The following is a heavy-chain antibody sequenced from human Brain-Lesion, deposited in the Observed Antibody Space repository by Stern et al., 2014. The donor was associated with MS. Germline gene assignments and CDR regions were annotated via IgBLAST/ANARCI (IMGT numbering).Heavy chain of an antibody. CDR3: ARGRVVPGFQYYATDV. D-gene: IGHD2-2*01. V-gene: IGHV4-61*02. Sequence: VQLVESVPGLVKPSQTLSLSCTVSGGSISSGGYYWSWIRQPAGKGLEWIGRIFNSGSTSYNPSLKSRVTISIDTSKNQFSLRLNSMTAADTAVYYCARGRVVPGFQYYATDVWGQGTTVIVSS. CDR2: IFNSGST. CDR1: GGSISSGGYY. J-gene: IGHJ6*02.